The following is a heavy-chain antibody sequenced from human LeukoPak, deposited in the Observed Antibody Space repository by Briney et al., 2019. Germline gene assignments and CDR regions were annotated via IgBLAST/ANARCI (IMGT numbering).Heavy chain of an antibody. CDR1: GFGFVYYN. V-gene: IGHV3-48*04. D-gene: IGHD3-10*01. CDR2: SSPGDSTI. Sequence: GGSLRLSCVTSGFGFVYYNMNWVRQAPGRGREWLAFSSPGDSTIYYADSVKGRFTISRDDARNSVFLQMNSLKAEETAVYYCVRARELDVWGKGTTVTVSS. J-gene: IGHJ6*04. CDR3: VRARELDV.